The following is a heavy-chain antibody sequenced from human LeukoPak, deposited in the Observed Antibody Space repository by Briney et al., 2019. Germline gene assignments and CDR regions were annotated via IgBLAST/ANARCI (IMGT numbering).Heavy chain of an antibody. D-gene: IGHD3-16*01. CDR1: GGSISSSSYY. V-gene: IGHV4-61*02. J-gene: IGHJ4*03. Sequence: SETLSLTCTVSGGSISSSSYYWGWIRQPAGKGLEWIGRIYTSGSTNYNPSLKSRVTISVDTSKNQFSLKLSSVTAADTAVYYCARVRGSYHDYWGQGTLVTVSS. CDR3: ARVRGSYHDY. CDR2: IYTSGST.